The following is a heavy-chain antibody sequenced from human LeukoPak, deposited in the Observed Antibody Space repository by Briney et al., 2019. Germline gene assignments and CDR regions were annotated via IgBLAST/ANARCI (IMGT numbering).Heavy chain of an antibody. CDR2: TSSDLNVK. Sequence: GGSLRLSCAASGFTFRNYVIHWVRQAPGKGLEWVAVTSSDLNVKLYADSVKGRFTISRDNSRSTLYSQMNSLRPEDTAIYYCAREGYYGSGSPPSLYFDYWGQGTLVTVSS. J-gene: IGHJ4*02. CDR3: AREGYYGSGSPPSLYFDY. D-gene: IGHD3-10*01. V-gene: IGHV3-30-3*01. CDR1: GFTFRNYV.